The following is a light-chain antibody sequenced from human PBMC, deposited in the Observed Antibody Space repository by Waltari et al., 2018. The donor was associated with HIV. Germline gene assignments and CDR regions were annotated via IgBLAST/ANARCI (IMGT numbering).Light chain of an antibody. CDR3: QQYYTTPHS. CDR2: WIS. CDR1: RSVFHSPNSQTF. V-gene: IGKV4-1*01. J-gene: IGKJ1*01. Sequence: IVMTQSPDSLAVSLGGTATIKCKSSRSVFHSPNSQTFLAWYQQRPRQPPKLLLYWISTRESGVPDRFSGSGSETDFTLTITNVQAEDAAVYYCQQYYTTPHSFGQGTKVEVK.